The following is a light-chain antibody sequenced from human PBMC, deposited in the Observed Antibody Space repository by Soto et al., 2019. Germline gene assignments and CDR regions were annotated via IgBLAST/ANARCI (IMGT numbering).Light chain of an antibody. Sequence: AIRMTQSPSSLSASTGDRVTITCRASQGISSYLAWYQQKPGKAPKLLIYAASTLQSGVPSRFSGSGSGTDFTLTISCLQSEDFAMYYCQQYGKPPPLILGGGTKVEIK. CDR2: AAS. CDR3: QQYGKPPPLI. V-gene: IGKV1-8*01. J-gene: IGKJ4*01. CDR1: QGISSY.